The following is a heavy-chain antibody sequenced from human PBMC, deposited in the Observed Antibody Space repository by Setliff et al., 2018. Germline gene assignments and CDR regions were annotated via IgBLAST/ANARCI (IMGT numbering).Heavy chain of an antibody. D-gene: IGHD6-19*01. CDR1: GGTFSNSA. Sequence: SVKVACKAFGGTFSNSASNWVRQAPGQGLEWMGGIIPIRGAADYAQKFPGKVIITADGSTSTAYMELTSLRSDDAAVYYCARGPSGWSSATSRYYFYMDVWGKGTTVTVSS. J-gene: IGHJ6*03. V-gene: IGHV1-69*13. CDR2: IIPIRGAA. CDR3: ARGPSGWSSATSRYYFYMDV.